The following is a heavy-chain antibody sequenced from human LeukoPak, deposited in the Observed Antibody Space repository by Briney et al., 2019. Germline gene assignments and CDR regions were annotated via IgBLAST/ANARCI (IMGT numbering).Heavy chain of an antibody. J-gene: IGHJ4*02. CDR2: ICGSGSST. CDR1: GFTFSSYA. CDR3: VSPERMTILGVPRPFGY. D-gene: IGHD3-3*01. Sequence: QPGGSLRLSCVAPGFTFSSYAMSWVRQAPRKGLQWVSTICGSGSSTYYADSVKGRFTISRDNSTNTLYMQINTLRTEDTPLFYFVSPERMTILGVPRPFGYWGQGTLVSVSS. V-gene: IGHV3-23*01.